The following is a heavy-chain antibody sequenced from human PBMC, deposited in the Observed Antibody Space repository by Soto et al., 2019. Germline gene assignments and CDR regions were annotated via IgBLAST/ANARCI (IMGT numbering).Heavy chain of an antibody. Sequence: HVQLQESGPGLVKPSQTLSLTCSVSGVSINSGGYYWSWIRHHPGKGLEWIGYIYYTGHTFYNPSLKSRVAMSLDTSKNQFSLKLSSVTAADTAVYYCARGSQLERDALDIWGQGTMVTVSS. D-gene: IGHD1-1*01. CDR3: ARGSQLERDALDI. CDR2: IYYTGHT. J-gene: IGHJ3*02. V-gene: IGHV4-31*03. CDR1: GVSINSGGYY.